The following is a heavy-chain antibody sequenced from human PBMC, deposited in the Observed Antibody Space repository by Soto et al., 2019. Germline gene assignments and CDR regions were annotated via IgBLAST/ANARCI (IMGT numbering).Heavy chain of an antibody. Sequence: GGSLRLSCAASGFTFSSYAMHWVRQAPGKGLEWVAVISYDGSNKYYADSVKGRFTISRDNSKNTLYLQMNSLRAEDTAVYYCARRYCSSTSCSELGKTSYFDYWGQGTLVTVSS. J-gene: IGHJ4*02. CDR1: GFTFSSYA. CDR3: ARRYCSSTSCSELGKTSYFDY. V-gene: IGHV3-30-3*01. D-gene: IGHD2-2*01. CDR2: ISYDGSNK.